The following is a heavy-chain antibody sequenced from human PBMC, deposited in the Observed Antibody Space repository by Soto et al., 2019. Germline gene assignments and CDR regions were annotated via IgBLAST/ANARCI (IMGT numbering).Heavy chain of an antibody. J-gene: IGHJ6*02. V-gene: IGHV4-59*01. CDR3: ARATKHIVVVTAAHYYYYGMDV. CDR1: GDSMSPFY. Sequence: SETLSLTCAVSGDSMSPFYWSWIRQPPGEGLEWIGYIYHIGTTTYNPSLESRVTISLDSSKNQFSLKLTSVTAADTAVYYCARATKHIVVVTAAHYYYYGMDVWGQGTTVTVSS. D-gene: IGHD2-21*02. CDR2: IYHIGTT.